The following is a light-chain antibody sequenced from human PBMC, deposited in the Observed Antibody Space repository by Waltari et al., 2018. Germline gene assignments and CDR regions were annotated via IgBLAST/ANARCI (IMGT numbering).Light chain of an antibody. V-gene: IGKV1-17*01. Sequence: DIQMTQSPSSLSASVGDRVTITCRASQGIRNDLDWYQQKPGRAPRRLIYTAFSLQSGVPSRFSGSGSGTEFTLTISSLQPEDFATYYCLQHNSYPYTFGQGTKLEIK. CDR3: LQHNSYPYT. CDR2: TAF. J-gene: IGKJ2*01. CDR1: QGIRND.